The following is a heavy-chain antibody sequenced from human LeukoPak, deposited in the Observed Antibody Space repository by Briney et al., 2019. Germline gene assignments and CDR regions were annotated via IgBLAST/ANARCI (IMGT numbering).Heavy chain of an antibody. J-gene: IGHJ6*02. D-gene: IGHD2-15*01. CDR2: IWYDGSIK. CDR1: GLTFSGYG. Sequence: GGSLRLSCAASGLTFSGYGMHWVRQAPGKGLEWVAIIWYDGSIKYYVDSVKGRFTISRDNSKNTLYLQMNSLRADDTAVYYCARVGCNGGSCKHYAYYAMDVWGQGTTVTVS. V-gene: IGHV3-33*01. CDR3: ARVGCNGGSCKHYAYYAMDV.